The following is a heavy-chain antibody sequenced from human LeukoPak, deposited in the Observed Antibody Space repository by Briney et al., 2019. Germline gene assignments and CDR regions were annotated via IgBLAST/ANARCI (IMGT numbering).Heavy chain of an antibody. CDR1: GYSISSGYY. V-gene: IGHV4-38-2*02. CDR3: ARGVPPRDY. CDR2: IYHSGST. J-gene: IGHJ4*02. Sequence: SETLSLTCTVSGYSISSGYYWGWIRQPPGKGLEWIGSIYHSGSTYYNPSLKSRVTISVDTSKNQFSLKLSSVTAADTAVYYCARGVPPRDYWGQETLVTVSS.